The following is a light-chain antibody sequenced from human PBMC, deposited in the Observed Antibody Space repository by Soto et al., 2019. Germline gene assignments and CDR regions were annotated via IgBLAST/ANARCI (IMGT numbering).Light chain of an antibody. CDR1: QSVSSSY. Sequence: EIVLTQSPGTLSLSPGERATLSCRASQSVSSSYLAWYQQKPGQAPRLLIYGASSRATGIPDRFSGSGSGTYFTLIISRLEPEDFAVYYCQQYGSSPRVTYGQGTKVEIK. V-gene: IGKV3-20*01. J-gene: IGKJ1*01. CDR3: QQYGSSPRVT. CDR2: GAS.